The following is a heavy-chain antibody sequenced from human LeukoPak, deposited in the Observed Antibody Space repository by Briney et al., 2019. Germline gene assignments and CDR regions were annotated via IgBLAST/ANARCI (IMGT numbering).Heavy chain of an antibody. V-gene: IGHV3-21*01. CDR1: GFTFSCCT. Sequence: GGTLRLSCAASGFTFSCCTMHWVRQAPGKGLEWVSSITSSSNYIFYADSVKGRFTISRDNAKNSVNLQMNSLRAEDTAMYYCVRDGNAFDIWGQGTLVTVSS. D-gene: IGHD1-1*01. CDR2: ITSSSNYI. J-gene: IGHJ3*02. CDR3: VRDGNAFDI.